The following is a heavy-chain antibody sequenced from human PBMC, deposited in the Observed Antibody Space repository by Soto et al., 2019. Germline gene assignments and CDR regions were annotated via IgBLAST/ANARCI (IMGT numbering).Heavy chain of an antibody. CDR2: ISYDGSNK. Sequence: PGGSLRLSCAASGFTFSSYAMHWVRQAPGKGLEWVAVISYDGSNKYYADSMKGRFTISRDNSKNTLYLQMNSLRAEDTAVYYCAREQSKNYYYYGMDVWGQGTTVTVSS. J-gene: IGHJ6*02. CDR1: GFTFSSYA. V-gene: IGHV3-30-3*01. D-gene: IGHD4-4*01. CDR3: AREQSKNYYYYGMDV.